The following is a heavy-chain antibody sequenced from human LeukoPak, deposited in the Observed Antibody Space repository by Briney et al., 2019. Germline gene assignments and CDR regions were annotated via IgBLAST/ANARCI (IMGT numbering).Heavy chain of an antibody. CDR1: GGSISSYY. Sequence: SETLSLTCTVSGGSISSYYWSWVRQPPGKGLEWIGYIYDSGSTNYNPSLRSRGTISVDTYKNKCSLRQSSVTAADPAVYYCARVIEGDSSGYYVDYWGQGTLVTVSS. V-gene: IGHV4-59*01. D-gene: IGHD3-22*01. J-gene: IGHJ4*02. CDR2: IYDSGST. CDR3: ARVIEGDSSGYYVDY.